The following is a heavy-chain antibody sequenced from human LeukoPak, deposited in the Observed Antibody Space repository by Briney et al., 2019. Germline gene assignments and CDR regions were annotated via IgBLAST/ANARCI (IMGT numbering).Heavy chain of an antibody. CDR1: GGSISSGGYY. Sequence: PSQTLSLTCTVSGGSISSGGYYWRWLRQPPGKGLEWIGEINHSGSTNYNPSLKSRVTMSVDTSKNQISLKLSSVTAADTAVYYCARKAVGPTSNYFDYWGQGTLVTVSS. J-gene: IGHJ4*02. CDR2: INHSGST. D-gene: IGHD1-26*01. V-gene: IGHV4-30-2*01. CDR3: ARKAVGPTSNYFDY.